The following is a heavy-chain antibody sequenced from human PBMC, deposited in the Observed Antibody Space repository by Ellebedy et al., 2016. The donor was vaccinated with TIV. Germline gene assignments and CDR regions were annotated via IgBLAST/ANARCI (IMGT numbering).Heavy chain of an antibody. CDR2: ISGSGGST. D-gene: IGHD1-1*01. Sequence: GESLKISXAASGFTFSSYAMSWVRQAPGKGLEWVSAISGSGGSTYYADSVKGRFTISRDNSKNTLYLQMNSLRAEDTAVYYCAKDLKYDAPRGYFDLWGRGTLVTVSS. CDR1: GFTFSSYA. V-gene: IGHV3-23*01. J-gene: IGHJ2*01. CDR3: AKDLKYDAPRGYFDL.